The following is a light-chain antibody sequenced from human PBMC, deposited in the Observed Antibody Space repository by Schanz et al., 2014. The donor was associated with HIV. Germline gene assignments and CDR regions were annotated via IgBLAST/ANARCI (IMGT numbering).Light chain of an antibody. J-gene: IGLJ2*01. Sequence: QSVLTQPPSVSGAPGQRVTISCTGSSSNIGSVYDVHWYQQLPGTAPKHLIFANSDRPSGVPDRFSGSKSGTSASLAITGLQAEDEADYYCQSYDSSLRVVVFGGGTKATVL. CDR3: QSYDSSLRVVV. CDR2: ANS. V-gene: IGLV1-40*01. CDR1: SSNIGSVYD.